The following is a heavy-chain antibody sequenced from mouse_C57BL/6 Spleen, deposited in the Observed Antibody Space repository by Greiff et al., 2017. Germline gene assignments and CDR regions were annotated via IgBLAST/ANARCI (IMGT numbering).Heavy chain of an antibody. Sequence: EVQVVESGGGLVKPGGSLKLSCAASGFTFSSYAMSWVRQTPEKRLEWVATISDGGSYTYYPDNVKGRFTISRDNAKNNLYLQMSHLKSEDTAMYYCAREDDGYFYYAMDYWGQGTSVTVSS. CDR1: GFTFSSYA. V-gene: IGHV5-4*01. J-gene: IGHJ4*01. CDR3: AREDDGYFYYAMDY. CDR2: ISDGGSYT. D-gene: IGHD2-3*01.